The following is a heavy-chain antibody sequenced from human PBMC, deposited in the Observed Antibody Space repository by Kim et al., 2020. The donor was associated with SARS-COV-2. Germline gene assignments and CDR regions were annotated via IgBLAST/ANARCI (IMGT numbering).Heavy chain of an antibody. Sequence: SETLSLTCTVSGGSISSYYWSWIRQPPGKGLEWIGYIYYSESTNYNPSLKSRVTISVDTSKNQFSLKLSSVTAADTAVYYCARGFDYWGQGTLVTVSS. CDR3: ARGFDY. CDR1: GGSISSYY. CDR2: IYYSEST. J-gene: IGHJ4*02. V-gene: IGHV4-59*01.